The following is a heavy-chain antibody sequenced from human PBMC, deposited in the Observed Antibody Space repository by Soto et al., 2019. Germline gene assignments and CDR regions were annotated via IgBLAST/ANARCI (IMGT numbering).Heavy chain of an antibody. CDR1: GYTFTSYG. V-gene: IGHV1-18*01. CDR3: ARGDIVVVPAAIGEAYDY. D-gene: IGHD2-2*01. CDR2: ISAYNGNT. J-gene: IGHJ4*02. Sequence: ASVKVSCKASGYTFTSYGISWVRQAPGQGLEWMGWISAYNGNTNYAQKLQGRVTMTTDTSTSTAYMELRSLRSDDTAVYYCARGDIVVVPAAIGEAYDYWGQGTLVTVSS.